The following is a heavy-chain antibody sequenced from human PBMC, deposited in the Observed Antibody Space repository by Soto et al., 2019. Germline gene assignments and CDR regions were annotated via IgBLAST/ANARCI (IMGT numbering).Heavy chain of an antibody. J-gene: IGHJ4*02. CDR2: INAGNGNT. Sequence: ASVKVSCKASGYRFTGYGMHRVRQAPGQRLEWMGWINAGNGNTKYSQKFQGRVTITRDTSASTAYMELSSLRSEDTAVYYCARERYTFSLDQWGQGTLVTVSS. D-gene: IGHD1-20*01. CDR3: ARERYTFSLDQ. CDR1: GYRFTGYG. V-gene: IGHV1-3*01.